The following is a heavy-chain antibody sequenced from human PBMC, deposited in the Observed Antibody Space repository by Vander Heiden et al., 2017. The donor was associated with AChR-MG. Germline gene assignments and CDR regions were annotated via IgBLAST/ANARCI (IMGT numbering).Heavy chain of an antibody. J-gene: IGHJ4*02. CDR1: GGPFSRYA. CDR3: ARLASYYDSSGYSG. V-gene: IGHV1-69*06. D-gene: IGHD3-22*01. CDR2: IIPICGTA. Sequence: VQLVQSGAEVKKPGSSVKVSCKASGGPFSRYAISWVRQAPGQGLEWMGGIIPICGTANDAQKFQGRVTITADKSTSTAYMELSSLRSEDTAVYYCARLASYYDSSGYSGWGQGTLVTVSS.